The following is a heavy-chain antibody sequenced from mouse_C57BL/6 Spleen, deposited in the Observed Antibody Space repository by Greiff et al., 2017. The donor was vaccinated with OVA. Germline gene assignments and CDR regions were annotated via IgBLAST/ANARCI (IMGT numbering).Heavy chain of an antibody. CDR1: GFTFSSYG. V-gene: IGHV5-6*01. CDR2: ISSGGSYT. CDR3: ARHNDYDAMDY. J-gene: IGHJ4*01. Sequence: EVHLVESGGDLVKPGGSLKLSCAASGFTFSSYGMSWVRQTPDKRLEWVATISSGGSYTSYPDSVKGRFTISRDNAKNTLYLQMSSLKSEDTAMYYCARHNDYDAMDYWGQGTSVTVSS.